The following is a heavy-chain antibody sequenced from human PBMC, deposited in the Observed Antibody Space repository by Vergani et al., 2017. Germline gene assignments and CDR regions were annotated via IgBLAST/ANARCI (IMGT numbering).Heavy chain of an antibody. CDR3: AKTHDFSSLYATYNWFGP. J-gene: IGHJ5*02. CDR1: GYSITNYW. Sequence: EVQLVQSGAEVKKPGESLKISCQGSGYSITNYWIAWVRQRPGKGLEWMGIIYAGDSDVRYSPSFQGQVTMSVDKSLSTAYLQWSSLKASDTATYYCAKTHDFSSLYATYNWFGPRGQGTQGTVS. CDR2: IYAGDSDV. D-gene: IGHD3-3*01. V-gene: IGHV5-51*03.